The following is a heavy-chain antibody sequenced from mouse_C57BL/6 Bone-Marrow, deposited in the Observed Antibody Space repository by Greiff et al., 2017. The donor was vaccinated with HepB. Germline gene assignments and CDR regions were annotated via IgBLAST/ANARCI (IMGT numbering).Heavy chain of an antibody. J-gene: IGHJ3*01. D-gene: IGHD1-1*01. CDR2: IYPRSGNT. Sequence: QVHVKQSGAELARPGASVKLSCKASGYTFTSYGISWVKQRTGQGLEWIGEIYPRSGNTYYNEKFKGKATLTADKSSSTAYMELRSLTSEDSAVYFCARSDYGSSYVAYWGQGTLVTVSA. CDR1: GYTFTSYG. CDR3: ARSDYGSSYVAY. V-gene: IGHV1-81*01.